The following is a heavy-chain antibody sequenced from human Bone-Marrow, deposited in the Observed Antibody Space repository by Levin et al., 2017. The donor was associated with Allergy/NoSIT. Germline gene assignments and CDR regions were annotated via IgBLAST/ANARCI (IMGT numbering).Heavy chain of an antibody. CDR1: GGSISTYY. J-gene: IGHJ6*03. CDR3: ARAIPSGGNSYYYYYMDV. Sequence: SETLSLTCTVSGGSISTYYWSWIRQPPEKRLEWIGYIYYSGSTKYNPSLKNRVTLLVDTSKNLFSLKLSSVTAADSAVYFCARAIPSGGNSYYYYYMDVWGKGTTVTVSS. D-gene: IGHD4-23*01. CDR2: IYYSGST. V-gene: IGHV4-59*01.